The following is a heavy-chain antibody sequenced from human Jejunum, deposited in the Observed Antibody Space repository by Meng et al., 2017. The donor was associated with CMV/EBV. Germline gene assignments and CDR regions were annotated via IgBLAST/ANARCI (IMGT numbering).Heavy chain of an antibody. CDR2: INPILANT. CDR3: ASSDCGSTSCYTTGTDD. V-gene: IGHV1-69*04. CDR1: TFSGCA. J-gene: IGHJ4*02. Sequence: TFSGCAISWVRQAPGQGLEWMGRINPILANTNYAPKFQGRLTITADTSTNTAYMELSSLRSDDTAVYYCASSDCGSTSCYTTGTDDWGQGTLVTVSS. D-gene: IGHD2-2*02.